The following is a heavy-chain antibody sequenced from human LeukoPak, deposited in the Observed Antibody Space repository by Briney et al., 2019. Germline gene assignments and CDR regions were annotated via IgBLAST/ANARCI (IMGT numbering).Heavy chain of an antibody. CDR2: ISYDGSNK. J-gene: IGHJ4*02. D-gene: IGHD6-19*01. CDR3: AKEKQWLVTWYDY. V-gene: IGHV3-30*18. Sequence: GGSLRLSCAASGFTFSSYGMHWVRQAPGKGLEWVAVISYDGSNKYYADSVKGRFTISRDNSKNTLYLQMNSLRAEDTAVYYCAKEKQWLVTWYDYWDQGTLVTVSS. CDR1: GFTFSSYG.